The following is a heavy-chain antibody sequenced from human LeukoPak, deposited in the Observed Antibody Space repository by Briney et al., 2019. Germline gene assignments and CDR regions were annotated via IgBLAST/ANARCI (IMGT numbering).Heavy chain of an antibody. Sequence: ASVKVSCKISEYSLSDISIHWVRETPGEGLEWMGGFDSENNKMVYSQKFQGRLTLTEDTSADTAYTELTSLRSEDTAVYFCATDRVYRSSGRSWGFDYWGQGTLVIVSS. CDR3: ATDRVYRSSGRSWGFDY. D-gene: IGHD6-19*01. V-gene: IGHV1-24*01. CDR2: FDSENNKM. J-gene: IGHJ4*02. CDR1: EYSLSDIS.